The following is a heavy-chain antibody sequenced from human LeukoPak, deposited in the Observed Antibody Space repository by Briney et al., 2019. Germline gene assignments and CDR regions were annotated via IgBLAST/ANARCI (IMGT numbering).Heavy chain of an antibody. CDR2: ISSSSSHT. CDR1: GISLSSFT. CDR3: AGGRWELLRMDH. V-gene: IGHV3-21*06. D-gene: IGHD1-26*01. Sequence: PGGSLRLSCVMSGISLSSFTMHWVRQAPGKGLEWVASISSSSSHTYYADSLKGRFIISRDNAKNSLSLQMDSLSADDTAVYYCAGGRWELLRMDHWGQGALVTVSS. J-gene: IGHJ4*02.